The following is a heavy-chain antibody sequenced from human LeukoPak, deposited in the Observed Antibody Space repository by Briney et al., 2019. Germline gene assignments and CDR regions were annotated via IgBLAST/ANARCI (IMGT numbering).Heavy chain of an antibody. CDR2: IYYSGST. J-gene: IGHJ6*02. CDR3: AGTAAGTNGMDV. CDR1: GGSISSSSYY. D-gene: IGHD6-13*01. Sequence: PSETLSLTCTVSGGSISSSSYYWGWIRQPPGKGLEWIGSIYYSGSTYYNPSLKSRVTISVDTSKNQFSLKLSSVTAADTAVYYCAGTAAGTNGMDVWGQGTTVTVSS. V-gene: IGHV4-39*07.